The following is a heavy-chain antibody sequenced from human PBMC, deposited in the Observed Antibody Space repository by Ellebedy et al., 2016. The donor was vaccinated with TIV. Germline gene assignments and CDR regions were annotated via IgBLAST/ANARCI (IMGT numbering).Heavy chain of an antibody. CDR1: GFIVSTNH. CDR2: GYT. V-gene: IGHV3-53*04. J-gene: IGHJ4*02. Sequence: GESLKISCTASGFIVSTNHMSWVRQAPGKGLEWVGGYTNYADSVKGRFTISTHNSRNTLYLQMTNLRTEDTAVYYCAKGSFPFGDKSERIYSFQYWGQGTLFTVSS. D-gene: IGHD3-10*01. CDR3: AKGSFPFGDKSERIYSFQY.